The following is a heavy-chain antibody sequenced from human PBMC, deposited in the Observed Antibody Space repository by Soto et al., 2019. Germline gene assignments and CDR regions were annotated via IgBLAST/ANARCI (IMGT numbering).Heavy chain of an antibody. J-gene: IGHJ5*02. CDR3: ARVLTYYDFWSGYRSLNWFDP. CDR1: GYTFTSYG. V-gene: IGHV1-18*01. CDR2: ISAYNGNT. Sequence: QVQLVQSGAEVKKPGASVKVSCKASGYTFTSYGISWVRQAPGQGLEWMGWISAYNGNTNYAQKLQGRVTMTTDTSTSTAYMELRSLRSGDTAVYYCARVLTYYDFWSGYRSLNWFDPWGQGTLVTVSS. D-gene: IGHD3-3*01.